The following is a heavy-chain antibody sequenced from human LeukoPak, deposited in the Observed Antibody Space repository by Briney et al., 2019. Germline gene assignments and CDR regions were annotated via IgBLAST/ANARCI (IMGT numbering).Heavy chain of an antibody. CDR3: ARTHYVYSGYPYYFDY. CDR1: GFTFSSYS. CDR2: ISSSSSTI. D-gene: IGHD5-12*01. V-gene: IGHV3-48*01. Sequence: RPGGPLRLSCAASGFTFSSYSMNWVRQAPGKGLEWVSYISSSSSTIYYADSVKGRFTISRDNAKNSLYLQMNSLRAEDTAVYYCARTHYVYSGYPYYFDYWGQGTLVTVSS. J-gene: IGHJ4*02.